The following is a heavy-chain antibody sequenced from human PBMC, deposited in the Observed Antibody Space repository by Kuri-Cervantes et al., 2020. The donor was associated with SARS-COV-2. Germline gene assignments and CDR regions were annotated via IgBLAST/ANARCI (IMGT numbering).Heavy chain of an antibody. CDR3: ARDDRAGHFDV. J-gene: IGHJ3*01. CDR2: IDCGSASI. Sequence: GVSLRLSCAASGFTFTLFNLNWVRQAPGKGLEWLAHIDCGSASIYYADSVRGRFTISRDNDNDSLYLQMDSLGAEDTAVYYCARDDRAGHFDVWGQGTMVTVSS. V-gene: IGHV3-48*01. D-gene: IGHD3-10*01. CDR1: GFTFTLFN.